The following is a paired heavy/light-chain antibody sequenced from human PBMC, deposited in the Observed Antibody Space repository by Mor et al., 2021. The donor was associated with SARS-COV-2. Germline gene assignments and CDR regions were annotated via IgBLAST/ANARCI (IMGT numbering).Light chain of an antibody. CDR1: KLGNKY. V-gene: IGLV3-1*01. J-gene: IGLJ2*01. CDR2: QDN. CDR3: QAWDTNTVF. Sequence: SFELTQPPSESVSPGQTATITCSGDKLGNKYAYWYQQKAGQSPVLVIYQDNRRPSGIPERFSGSSSGNTATLTITGTQAVDEGDYFCQAWDTNTVFFGGGTRLTVL.
Heavy chain of an antibody. CDR2: TYYRSKWYF. D-gene: IGHD2-8*02. CDR3: ASGTGDSGLDV. Sequence: QVQLQQSGPGLVKPSQTLSVTCAISGDSVSSKGAAWNWIRQSPSRGLEWLGRTYYRSKWYFDYEVSVRNRININPDTSKNKFSLQLNSVTPEDTAIYYCASGTGDSGLDVWGQGTTVTVSS. V-gene: IGHV6-1*01. CDR1: GDSVSSKGAA. J-gene: IGHJ6*02.